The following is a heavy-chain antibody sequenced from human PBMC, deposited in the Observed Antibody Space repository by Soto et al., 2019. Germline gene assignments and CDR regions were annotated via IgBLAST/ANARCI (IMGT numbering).Heavy chain of an antibody. CDR1: GFTFSTDS. J-gene: IGHJ4*02. Sequence: GGSLRLSCVASGFTFSTDSMNWVRQARGKGLECVSAISSSSNYIYYADSVKGRFTISRDNAKNSLYLQMNSLRAEDTAVYYCARAPYYYDNSGYYYWGQGTLVTVSS. V-gene: IGHV3-21*01. CDR2: ISSSSNYI. CDR3: ARAPYYYDNSGYYY. D-gene: IGHD3-22*01.